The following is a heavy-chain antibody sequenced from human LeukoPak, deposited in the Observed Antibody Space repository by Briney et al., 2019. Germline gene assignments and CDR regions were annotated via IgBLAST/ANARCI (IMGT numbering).Heavy chain of an antibody. Sequence: PSETLSLTCTVSGGSISSYYWSWIRQPPGKGPEWIGYIYYSGSTNYNPSLKSRVTISVDTSKNQFSLKLSSVTAADTAVYYCARSRGSGWPYYYYYGMDVWGQGTTVTVSS. CDR1: GGSISSYY. CDR2: IYYSGST. D-gene: IGHD6-19*01. CDR3: ARSRGSGWPYYYYYGMDV. V-gene: IGHV4-59*01. J-gene: IGHJ6*02.